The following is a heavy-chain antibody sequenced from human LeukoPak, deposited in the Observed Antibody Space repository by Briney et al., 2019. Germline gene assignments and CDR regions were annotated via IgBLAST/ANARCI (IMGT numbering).Heavy chain of an antibody. V-gene: IGHV3-20*04. CDR2: INWNGGST. CDR1: GFTFSGFA. CDR3: ARVYIGTTVTPDY. Sequence: GSLRLSCAASGFTFSGFAMSWIRQAPGKGLEWVSGINWNGGSTGYADSVKGRFTISRDNAKNSLYLQMNSLRAEDTALYYCARVYIGTTVTPDYWGQGTLVTVSS. D-gene: IGHD4-17*01. J-gene: IGHJ4*02.